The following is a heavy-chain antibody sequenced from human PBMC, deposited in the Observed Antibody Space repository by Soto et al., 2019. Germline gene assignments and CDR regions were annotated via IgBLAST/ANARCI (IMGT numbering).Heavy chain of an antibody. D-gene: IGHD3-9*01. CDR2: IWYDGSNK. V-gene: IGHV3-33*01. CDR3: ARDYDILTGYYTDPLFY. CDR1: GFTFSSYG. Sequence: GGSLRLSCAASGFTFSSYGMHWVRQAPGKGLEWVAVIWYDGSNKYYADSVKGRFTIHRDNSKNTLYLQMNSLRAEDTAVYYCARDYDILTGYYTDPLFYWCKET. J-gene: IGHJ4*02.